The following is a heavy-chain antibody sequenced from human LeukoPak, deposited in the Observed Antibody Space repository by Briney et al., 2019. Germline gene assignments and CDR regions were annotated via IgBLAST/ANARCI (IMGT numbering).Heavy chain of an antibody. J-gene: IGHJ5*02. D-gene: IGHD2-8*01. CDR2: INHSGST. V-gene: IGHV4-34*01. CDR1: GGSFSGYY. Sequence: SETLSLTCAVYGGSFSGYYWSWIRQPPGKGLEWIGEINHSGSTNYNPSLKSRVTISVDTSKSQFSLKLSSVTAADTAVYHCARTQPRVLMVYAFVRPGSRNWFDPWGQGTLVTVSS. CDR3: ARTQPRVLMVYAFVRPGSRNWFDP.